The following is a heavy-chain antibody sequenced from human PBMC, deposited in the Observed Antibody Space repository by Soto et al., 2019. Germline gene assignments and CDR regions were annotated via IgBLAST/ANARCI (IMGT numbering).Heavy chain of an antibody. V-gene: IGHV1-24*01. J-gene: IGHJ4*02. CDR3: ATPGALYCGGDCSYFDY. D-gene: IGHD2-21*02. Sequence: ASVKVSCKVSGYTLTELSMHWVRQAPGKGLEWMGGFDPEDGETIYAQKFQGRVTMTEDTSTDTAYMELSSLRSEDTAVYYCATPGALYCGGDCSYFDYWGQGTLVTVSS. CDR2: FDPEDGET. CDR1: GYTLTELS.